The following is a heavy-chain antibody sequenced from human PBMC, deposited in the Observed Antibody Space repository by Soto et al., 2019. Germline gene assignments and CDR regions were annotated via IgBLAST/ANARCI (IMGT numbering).Heavy chain of an antibody. J-gene: IGHJ4*02. V-gene: IGHV3-23*01. CDR3: AKESGYTYGPYYFDY. CDR1: GFTFSSYA. CDR2: ISGSGGST. D-gene: IGHD5-18*01. Sequence: GGSLRLSCAASGFTFSSYAMSWVRQAPGKGLEWVSVISGSGGSTYYADSVKGRFTISRDNSKNMLYLQMNSLRAEDTAVYYCAKESGYTYGPYYFDYWGQGTLVTVSS.